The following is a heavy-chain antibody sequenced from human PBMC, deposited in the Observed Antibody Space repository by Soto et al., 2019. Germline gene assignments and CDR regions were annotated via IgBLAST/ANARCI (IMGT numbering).Heavy chain of an antibody. Sequence: LRLSCAASGFTFSSYGMHWVRQAPGKGLEWVAVIWYDGSNKYYADSVKGRFTISRDNSKNTLYLQMNSLRAEDTAVYYCASGSSSSDYYYGMDVWGQGTTVTVSS. V-gene: IGHV3-33*01. D-gene: IGHD6-6*01. CDR3: ASGSSSSDYYYGMDV. J-gene: IGHJ6*02. CDR1: GFTFSSYG. CDR2: IWYDGSNK.